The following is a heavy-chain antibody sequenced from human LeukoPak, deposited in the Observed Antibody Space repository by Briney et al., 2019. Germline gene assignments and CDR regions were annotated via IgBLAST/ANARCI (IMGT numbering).Heavy chain of an antibody. Sequence: PGGSLRLSCAASGFTFSNYGMNWVRQAPGEGLEWVSVISDSGGKTHYADSVKGRFTISRDNSKNTLYLQMNSLRLEDTAVYYCATRPGYRAFDYWGQGTLVTVSS. J-gene: IGHJ4*02. CDR2: ISDSGGKT. CDR3: ATRPGYRAFDY. V-gene: IGHV3-23*01. CDR1: GFTFSNYG. D-gene: IGHD1-1*01.